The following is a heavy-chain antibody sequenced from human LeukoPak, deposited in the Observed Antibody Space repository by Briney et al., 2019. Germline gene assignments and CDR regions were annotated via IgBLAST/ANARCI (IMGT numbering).Heavy chain of an antibody. CDR1: GFTFSDYA. J-gene: IGHJ6*03. CDR3: AKDTSAWWYHRAYMNV. CDR2: ISGSGDKT. V-gene: IGHV3-23*01. D-gene: IGHD2-15*01. Sequence: GGSLRLSCAASGFTFSDYAMSWVRQAPGGGLEWVSAISGSGDKTFHTDSVKGRFTTSRDNSKNTLSLQMSSLRVEDSAVYFCAKDTSAWWYHRAYMNVWGTGTTVTVSS.